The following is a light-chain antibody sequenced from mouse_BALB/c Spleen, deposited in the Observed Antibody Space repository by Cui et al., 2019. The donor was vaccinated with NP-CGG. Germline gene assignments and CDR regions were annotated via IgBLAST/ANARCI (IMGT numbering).Light chain of an antibody. CDR1: TGAVTTSNY. CDR3: ALWYSNHWV. V-gene: IGLV1*01. CDR2: GTN. J-gene: IGLJ1*01. Sequence: QPVVTKEFAPTTSPGETVTLTCRSSTGAVTTSNYANWVQEKPDHLFTGLIGGTNNRAPGVPARFSGSLIGDKVALTITGAQTENEAIYFCALWYSNHWVFGGGTKLTVL.